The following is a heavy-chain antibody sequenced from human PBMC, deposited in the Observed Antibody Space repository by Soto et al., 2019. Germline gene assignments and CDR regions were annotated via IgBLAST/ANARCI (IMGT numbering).Heavy chain of an antibody. J-gene: IGHJ5*02. V-gene: IGHV4-38-2*01. D-gene: IGHD6-6*01. CDR3: ARAIRDSSSPRGGGWFDP. CDR2: IYHSGST. Sequence: SETLSLTCAVSGYSISSGYYWGWIRQPPGKGLEWIGSIYHSGSTYYNPSLKSRVTISVDTSKNPFSLKLSSVTAADTAVYYCARAIRDSSSPRGGGWFDPWGQGTLVTVSS. CDR1: GYSISSGYY.